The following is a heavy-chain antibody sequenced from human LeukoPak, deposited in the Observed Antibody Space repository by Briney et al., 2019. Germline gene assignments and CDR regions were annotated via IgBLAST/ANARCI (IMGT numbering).Heavy chain of an antibody. CDR2: ISSSSSNI. CDR3: ARAARPAGVAANVQSN. J-gene: IGHJ4*02. D-gene: IGHD6-13*01. CDR1: GFTFSSYS. V-gene: IGHV3-48*01. Sequence: GGSLRLSCAASGFTFSSYSMNWVRQAPGKGLEWVLYISSSSSNIYSADSVKGRFTISRDNAKNSLYLQMNSLRAEDTAVYYCARAARPAGVAANVQSNWGQGTLVTVSS.